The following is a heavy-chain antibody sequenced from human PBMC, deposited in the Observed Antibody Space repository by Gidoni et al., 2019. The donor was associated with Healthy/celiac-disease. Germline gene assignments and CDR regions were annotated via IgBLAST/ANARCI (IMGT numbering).Heavy chain of an antibody. J-gene: IGHJ4*02. CDR2: IYYSGST. D-gene: IGHD1-26*01. Sequence: QLQLQESGPGLVKPSETLSLTCTVSGGSISSSSYYWGWIRQPPGKGLEWIGSIYYSGSTYYNPSLKSRVTISVDTSKNQFSLKLSSVTAADTAVYYCASNEVGAPPDYWGQGTLVTVSS. CDR1: GGSISSSSYY. CDR3: ASNEVGAPPDY. V-gene: IGHV4-39*01.